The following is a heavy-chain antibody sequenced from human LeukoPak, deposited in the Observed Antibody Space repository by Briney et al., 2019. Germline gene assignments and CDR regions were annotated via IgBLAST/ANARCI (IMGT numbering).Heavy chain of an antibody. Sequence: PAGSLRFSCSASGFTFTSYGMHWVRQAPGKGLEYVSGINNNGGSTYYADSVKDRFTISRDNSKNTLYLQMSSLRPEDTAVYYCVKRRVGTYYFDLWGRGTLVTVSS. D-gene: IGHD1-26*01. CDR1: GFTFTSYG. CDR2: INNNGGST. J-gene: IGHJ2*01. CDR3: VKRRVGTYYFDL. V-gene: IGHV3-64D*06.